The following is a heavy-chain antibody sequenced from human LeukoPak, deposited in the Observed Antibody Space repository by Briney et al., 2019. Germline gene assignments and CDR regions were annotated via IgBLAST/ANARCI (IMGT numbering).Heavy chain of an antibody. CDR1: GGSISSYY. J-gene: IGHJ6*03. V-gene: IGHV4-59*01. CDR2: IYYSGST. CDR3: AREALHRYPPWYYYYYYMDV. D-gene: IGHD1-14*01. Sequence: SETLSLTCTVSGGSISSYYWSWIRQPPGKGLEWIGYIYYSGSTNYNPSLKSRVTISVDTSKNQFSLKLSSVTAADTAVYYCAREALHRYPPWYYYYYYMDVGGKGTTVTVSS.